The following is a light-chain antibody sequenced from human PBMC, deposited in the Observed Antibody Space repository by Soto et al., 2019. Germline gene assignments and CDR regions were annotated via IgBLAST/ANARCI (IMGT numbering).Light chain of an antibody. CDR1: SSDVGSYNL. Sequence: QSVLTQPASVSGSPGQSITISCTGTSSDVGSYNLVSWYQQHPGKAPKLMIYEVSKRPSGVSNRFSGSKSGNTASLTISGLHAEDEADYYCCSYAGSHVVFGGGTKLTVL. CDR2: EVS. CDR3: CSYAGSHVV. J-gene: IGLJ2*01. V-gene: IGLV2-23*02.